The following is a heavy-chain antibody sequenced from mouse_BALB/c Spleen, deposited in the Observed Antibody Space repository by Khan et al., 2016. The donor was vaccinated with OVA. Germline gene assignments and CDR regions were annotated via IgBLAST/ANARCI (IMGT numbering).Heavy chain of an antibody. J-gene: IGHJ4*01. V-gene: IGHV2-6-4*01. CDR1: GFSLSRYN. D-gene: IGHD2-14*01. CDR2: IWGGGGI. CDR3: ARAYYRYDGYYAMDY. Sequence: VELVESGPGLVAPSQSLSITCTVSGFSLSRYNIHWVRQPPGKGLEWLGMIWGGGGIDYNSTLKSRLSIRKDNSKSQVLLKMNSLQTDDTAMYYGARAYYRYDGYYAMDYWGQGTSVTVSS.